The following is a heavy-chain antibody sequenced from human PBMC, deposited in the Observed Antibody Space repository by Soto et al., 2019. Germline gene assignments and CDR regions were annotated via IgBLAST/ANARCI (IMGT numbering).Heavy chain of an antibody. V-gene: IGHV1-69*13. CDR1: GGTFSSYA. Sequence: SVKVSCKASGGTFSSYAISWVRQAPGQGLEWMGGIIPIFGTANYAQKFQGRVTITADESTSTAYMELSSLRSEDTAVYYCARIPAADNWFDPWGQGTLVTVSS. D-gene: IGHD2-2*01. CDR2: IIPIFGTA. CDR3: ARIPAADNWFDP. J-gene: IGHJ5*02.